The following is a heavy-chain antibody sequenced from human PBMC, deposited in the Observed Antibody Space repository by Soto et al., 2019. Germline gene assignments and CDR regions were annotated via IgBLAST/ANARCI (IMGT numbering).Heavy chain of an antibody. J-gene: IGHJ4*02. D-gene: IGHD3-9*01. CDR2: ISGSGGST. CDR3: AKDRMYDIWTGDCDY. Sequence: GGSLRLSCAASGFTFSSYAMSWVRQAPGKGLEWVSAISGSGGSTYYADSVKGRFTISRDNSKNTLYLQMNSLRAEDTAVYYCAKDRMYDIWTGDCDYWGQGTLVTVSS. CDR1: GFTFSSYA. V-gene: IGHV3-23*01.